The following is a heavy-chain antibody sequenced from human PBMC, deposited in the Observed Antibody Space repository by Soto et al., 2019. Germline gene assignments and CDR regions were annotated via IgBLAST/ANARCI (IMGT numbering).Heavy chain of an antibody. CDR3: ATAEVDY. V-gene: IGHV3-74*01. CDR1: GFTFANHW. J-gene: IGHJ4*02. Sequence: GSLRLSCAVSGFTFANHWMHWVRQAPGKGLEWVSRMNSDGSTTDYADSVKGRFTVSRDNAKNTLYLQMNSLRAEDTAVYYCATAEVDYWGPGTLVTVSS. CDR2: MNSDGSTT.